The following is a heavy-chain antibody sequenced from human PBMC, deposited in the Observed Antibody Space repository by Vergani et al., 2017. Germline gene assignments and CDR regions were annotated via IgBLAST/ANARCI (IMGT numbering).Heavy chain of an antibody. D-gene: IGHD3-9*01. J-gene: IGHJ4*02. Sequence: EVQLVESGGGLVKPGGSLRLSCAASGFTFSNAWMSWVRQAPGKGLEWVGRIKSKTDGGTTDYAEPVKGRLTISRDDSKNTLYLQMNSLKTEDTAVYYCTTFPLLRYFDWLPPFWGQGTLVTVSS. CDR2: IKSKTDGGTT. V-gene: IGHV3-15*01. CDR1: GFTFSNAW. CDR3: TTFPLLRYFDWLPPF.